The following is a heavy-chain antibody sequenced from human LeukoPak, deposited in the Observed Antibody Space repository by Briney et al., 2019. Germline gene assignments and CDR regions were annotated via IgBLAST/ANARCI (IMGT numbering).Heavy chain of an antibody. Sequence: ASVKVSCKASGYTFTSHGISWVRQAPGQGLEWMGWISAYNGNTNYAQKLQGRVTMTTDTSTSTAYMELRSLRSDDTAVYYCARGLWFGELYGPPDYWGQGTLVTVSS. V-gene: IGHV1-18*01. J-gene: IGHJ4*02. CDR1: GYTFTSHG. CDR3: ARGLWFGELYGPPDY. D-gene: IGHD3-10*01. CDR2: ISAYNGNT.